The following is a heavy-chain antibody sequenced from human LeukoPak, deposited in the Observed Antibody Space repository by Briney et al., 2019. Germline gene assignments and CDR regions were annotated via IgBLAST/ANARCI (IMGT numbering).Heavy chain of an antibody. V-gene: IGHV1-69*06. D-gene: IGHD2-15*01. Sequence: SVKVSCKASGGTFSSYVISWVRQAPGQGLQWMGGIIPMFGAVNYAQKFQGRVTITADKSTSTAYMELSSLRSEDTAVYYCAKESTLGYCSGGSCYSHAFDIWGQGTMVTVSS. CDR1: GGTFSSYV. J-gene: IGHJ3*02. CDR3: AKESTLGYCSGGSCYSHAFDI. CDR2: IIPMFGAV.